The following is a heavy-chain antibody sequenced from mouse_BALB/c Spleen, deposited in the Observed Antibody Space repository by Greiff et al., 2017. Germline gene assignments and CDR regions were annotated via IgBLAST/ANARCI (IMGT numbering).Heavy chain of an antibody. D-gene: IGHD1-1*01. Sequence: VQLQQSGAELAKPGASVKMSCKASGYTFTSYWMHWVKQRPGQGLEWIGYINPSTGYTEYNQKFKDKATLTADKSSSTAYMQLSSLTSEDSAVYYCARARYYGSSYQLAYWGQGTLVTVSA. V-gene: IGHV1-7*01. CDR1: GYTFTSYW. CDR2: INPSTGYT. J-gene: IGHJ3*01. CDR3: ARARYYGSSYQLAY.